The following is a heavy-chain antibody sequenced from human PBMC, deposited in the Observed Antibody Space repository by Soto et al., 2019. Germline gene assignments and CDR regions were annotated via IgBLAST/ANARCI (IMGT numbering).Heavy chain of an antibody. CDR1: GFIFANYG. J-gene: IGHJ6*02. V-gene: IGHV3-30*18. CDR3: AKARGANNWANYYGLDV. CDR2: ITYEGTNK. Sequence: GGSLRLSCAASGFIFANYGMHWVRQAPGKGLEWVALITYEGTNKYYADAVKGRFTISRDNAKNMVSLQMDSLRAEDTAVYYCAKARGANNWANYYGLDVWGQGTTVNVS. D-gene: IGHD1-1*01.